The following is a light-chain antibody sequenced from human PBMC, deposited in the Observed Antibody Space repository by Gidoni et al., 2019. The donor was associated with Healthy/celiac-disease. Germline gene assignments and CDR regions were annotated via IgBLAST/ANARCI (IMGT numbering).Light chain of an antibody. Sequence: QSALTKPPSASGSPGKSVTISCTGTRSDDGVYNYVSWYQQHPGKAPKLMLFEVSKRPSGVPDRFSVSKSGNTASLTVSVLQAEDDADYYCSSYAGSNSVLFGGGTKLTVL. V-gene: IGLV2-8*01. CDR3: SSYAGSNSVL. J-gene: IGLJ2*01. CDR2: EVS. CDR1: RSDDGVYNY.